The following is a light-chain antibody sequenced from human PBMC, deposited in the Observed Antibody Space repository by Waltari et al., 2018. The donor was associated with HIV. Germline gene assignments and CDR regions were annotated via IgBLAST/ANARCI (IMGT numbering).Light chain of an antibody. CDR2: AHG. CDR3: QSYDRDLSGPV. J-gene: IGLJ3*02. CDR1: SSNIGSPYD. V-gene: IGLV1-40*01. Sequence: QSVLTQPPSVSGAPGQRVTISCTGNSSNIGSPYDVHWYLQTPGSAPKLVNSAHGRPSGVPERVSRSTSGTSASLAITALRPEDEGTYYCQSYDRDLSGPVFGGGTDLTVL.